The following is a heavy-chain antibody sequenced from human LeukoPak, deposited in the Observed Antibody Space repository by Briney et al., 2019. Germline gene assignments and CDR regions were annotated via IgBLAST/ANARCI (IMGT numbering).Heavy chain of an antibody. CDR3: ARRIAARSPPAYYYYMDV. J-gene: IGHJ6*03. CDR1: GGSISSYY. CDR2: LYYSGST. Sequence: PSETLSLTCTVSGGSISSYYWSWIRQPPGKGLEWIGYLYYSGSTNYNPSLKSRVTISVDTSKNQFSLKLSSVTAADTAVYYCARRIAARSPPAYYYYMDVWGKGTTVTVSS. D-gene: IGHD6-6*01. V-gene: IGHV4-59*08.